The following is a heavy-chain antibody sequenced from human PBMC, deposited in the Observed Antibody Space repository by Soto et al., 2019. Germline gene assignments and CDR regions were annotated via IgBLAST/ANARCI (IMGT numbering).Heavy chain of an antibody. CDR2: ISAYNGDT. Sequence: QVQLVQSGAELRKPGASVKVSCKASGYPFISYGFSWVRQAPGQGLEWLGWISAYNGDTKYEQKFQGRITMTTDTSTSTDFMELRSLKSDATAVHYGERDVAPAAMPLPVEYWGQGTLVTVSS. CDR1: GYPFISYG. V-gene: IGHV1-18*01. D-gene: IGHD2-2*01. J-gene: IGHJ4*02. CDR3: ERDVAPAAMPLPVEY.